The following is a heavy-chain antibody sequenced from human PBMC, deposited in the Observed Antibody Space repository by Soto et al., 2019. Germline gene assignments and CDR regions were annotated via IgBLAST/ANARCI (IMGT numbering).Heavy chain of an antibody. CDR3: AREGAYYDSSGYDDY. CDR1: GYTFTRYG. CDR2: ISAYNGNT. D-gene: IGHD3-22*01. J-gene: IGHJ4*02. Sequence: GASVKVSCKASGYTFTRYGISWVRQAPGQGLEWMGWISAYNGNTNYAQKLQGRVTMTTDTSTSTAYMELRSLRSDDTAVYYCAREGAYYDSSGYDDYWGQGTLVTVSS. V-gene: IGHV1-18*01.